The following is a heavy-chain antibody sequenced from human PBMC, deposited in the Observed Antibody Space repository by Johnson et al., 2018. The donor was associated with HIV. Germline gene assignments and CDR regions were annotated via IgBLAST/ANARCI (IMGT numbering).Heavy chain of an antibody. CDR1: GFTFSSYA. D-gene: IGHD3-3*02. CDR2: ISYDGSNK. V-gene: IGHV3-30-3*02. Sequence: VQLVESGGVVVQPGGSLRLSCAASGFTFSSYAMHWVRQAPGKGLEWVAVISYDGSNKYYSDSVKVRVTISRDNSKNTLYLQMNSLRAEDTAVYYCAKSSSIFGAFDICGQGTWVTVSS. J-gene: IGHJ3*02. CDR3: AKSSSIFGAFDI.